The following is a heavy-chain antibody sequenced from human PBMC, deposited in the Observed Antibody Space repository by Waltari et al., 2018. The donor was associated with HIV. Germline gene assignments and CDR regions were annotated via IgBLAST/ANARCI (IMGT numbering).Heavy chain of an antibody. CDR2: IYPDDADT. CDR3: ARHRLGRSWFDP. Sequence: EVQLEQSGAEVKKPGQSLKISCKASGFTFTHYWIAWVRQTPGKDLGWMGIIYPDDADTRHSPSFEGHVTISADKSTTTAYLQWTSLRASDSGIYYCARHRLGRSWFDPWGQGTLVTVAS. CDR1: GFTFTHYW. J-gene: IGHJ5*02. D-gene: IGHD6-6*01. V-gene: IGHV5-51*01.